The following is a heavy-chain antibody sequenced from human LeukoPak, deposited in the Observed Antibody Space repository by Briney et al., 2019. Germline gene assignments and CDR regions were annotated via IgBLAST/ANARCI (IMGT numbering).Heavy chain of an antibody. CDR2: TRNKANSYTT. CDR3: ARDPGILTGYDY. CDR1: GFTFSDHY. Sequence: GGSLRLSCAASGFTFSDHYMDWVRQAPGKGLEWVGRTRNKANSYTTEYAASVKGRFTISRDDSKNSLYLQMNSLRAEDTAVYYCARDPGILTGYDYWGQGTLVTVSS. V-gene: IGHV3-72*01. J-gene: IGHJ4*02. D-gene: IGHD3-9*01.